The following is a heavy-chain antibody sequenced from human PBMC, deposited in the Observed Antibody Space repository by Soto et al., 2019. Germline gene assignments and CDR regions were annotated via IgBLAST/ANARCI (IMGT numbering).Heavy chain of an antibody. V-gene: IGHV1-69*13. CDR3: AKDLGIITFMYYFGS. Sequence: GASVKVSCKASGGTFSSYAISWVRQAPGQGLEWMGGIIPIFGTANYAQKFQGRVTITADESTSTAYMELSSLRAEDTAIYYCAKDLGIITFMYYFGSWGLGTLVTVSS. CDR1: GGTFSSYA. CDR2: IIPIFGTA. D-gene: IGHD3-16*01. J-gene: IGHJ4*02.